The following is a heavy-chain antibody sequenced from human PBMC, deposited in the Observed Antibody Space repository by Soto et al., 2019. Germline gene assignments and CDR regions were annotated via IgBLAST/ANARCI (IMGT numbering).Heavy chain of an antibody. Sequence: SETLSLTCTVSGGSISSYYWSWIRQPPGKGLEWIGYIYYSGSTNYNPSLKSRVTISVDTSKNQFSLKLSSVTAADTAVYYCARGGSGYSYGYWFDPWGQGTLVTVSS. CDR2: IYYSGST. J-gene: IGHJ5*02. V-gene: IGHV4-59*01. CDR3: ARGGSGYSYGYWFDP. D-gene: IGHD5-18*01. CDR1: GGSISSYY.